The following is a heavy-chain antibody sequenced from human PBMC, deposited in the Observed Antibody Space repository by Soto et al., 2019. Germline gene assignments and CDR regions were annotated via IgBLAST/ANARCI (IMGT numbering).Heavy chain of an antibody. CDR1: GGSFSGYY. D-gene: IGHD6-13*01. CDR2: VNHSGST. CDR3: ARQGSSYGYYYYYGMYV. V-gene: IGHV4-34*01. Sequence: SETLSLTCGVYGGSFSGYYWSWIRQPPGKGLEWIGEVNHSGSTNYNPSLKSRVTISVDTSKNQFSLKLSSVTAADTAVYYCARQGSSYGYYYYYGMYVWGQGTTVTVSS. J-gene: IGHJ6*02.